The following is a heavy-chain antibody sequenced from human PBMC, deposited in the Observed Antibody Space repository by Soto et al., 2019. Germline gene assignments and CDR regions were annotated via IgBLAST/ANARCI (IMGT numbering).Heavy chain of an antibody. CDR1: GFIFGAHA. Sequence: PGGSLRLSCAASGFIFGAHAMSWVRQAPGKGLEWVSAINWIGGSTNYADSMKGRFTISRDNAKNSLYLQMSSLRAEDTALYYWARHGGTPDLYFDYWGQGTPVTVSS. CDR2: INWIGGST. D-gene: IGHD3-16*01. V-gene: IGHV3-20*04. J-gene: IGHJ4*02. CDR3: ARHGGTPDLYFDY.